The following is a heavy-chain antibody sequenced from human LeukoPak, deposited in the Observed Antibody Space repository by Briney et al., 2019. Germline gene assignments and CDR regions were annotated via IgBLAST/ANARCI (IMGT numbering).Heavy chain of an antibody. J-gene: IGHJ4*02. D-gene: IGHD3-10*01. Sequence: ASVKVSCKVSGYTLTELSMHWVRQAPGKGLEWMGGFDPEDGVTIYAQKFQGRVTMTEDTSTDTAYMELSSLRSEDTAVYYCATGDSRFGELFGFDYWGQGTLVTVSS. V-gene: IGHV1-24*01. CDR3: ATGDSRFGELFGFDY. CDR2: FDPEDGVT. CDR1: GYTLTELS.